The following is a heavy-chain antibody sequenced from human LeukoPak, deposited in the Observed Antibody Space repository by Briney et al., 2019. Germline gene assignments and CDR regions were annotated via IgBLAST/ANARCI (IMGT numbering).Heavy chain of an antibody. V-gene: IGHV3-7*01. CDR3: VTDQTGRHPYFFDY. Sequence: GGSLRLSCAASGFNFSTYWMTWVRQVLGKGPEWVANIKEDGSEIYYVDAVKGRFSISRDNAKTSLYLQMNNLSVADTAVYYCVTDQTGRHPYFFDYWGQGTLVTVSS. D-gene: IGHD3-10*01. CDR2: IKEDGSEI. CDR1: GFNFSTYW. J-gene: IGHJ4*02.